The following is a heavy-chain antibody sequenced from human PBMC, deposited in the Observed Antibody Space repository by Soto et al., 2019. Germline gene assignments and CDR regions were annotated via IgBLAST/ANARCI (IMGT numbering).Heavy chain of an antibody. CDR2: ISGSGGST. Sequence: EVQLLESGGGLVQPGGSLRLSCAASGFTFRSYAMSWVRQAPGKGLGWVSAISGSGGSTYYAASVKGRFTISRDNSRNTLYLQMNSLRAEDTAVYDCAKGMGTYYYYGMDGLGQGTTVTVA. V-gene: IGHV3-23*01. CDR1: GFTFRSYA. J-gene: IGHJ6*02. CDR3: AKGMGTYYYYGMDG.